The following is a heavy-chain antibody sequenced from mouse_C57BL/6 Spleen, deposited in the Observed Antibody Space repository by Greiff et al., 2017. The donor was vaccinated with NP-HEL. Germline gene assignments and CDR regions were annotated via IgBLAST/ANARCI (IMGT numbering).Heavy chain of an antibody. V-gene: IGHV1-4*01. CDR2: INPSSGYT. J-gene: IGHJ4*01. Sequence: VQLQQSGAELARPGASVKMSCKASGYTFTSYTMHWVKQRPGQGLEWIGYINPSSGYTKYNQKFKDKATLTADKSSSTAYMQLSSLTSEDSAVYYCARWNYDYDDAMDYWGQGTSVTVSS. D-gene: IGHD2-4*01. CDR1: GYTFTSYT. CDR3: ARWNYDYDDAMDY.